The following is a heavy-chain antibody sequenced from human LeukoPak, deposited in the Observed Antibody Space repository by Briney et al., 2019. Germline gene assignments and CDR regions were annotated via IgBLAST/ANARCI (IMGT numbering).Heavy chain of an antibody. D-gene: IGHD3-10*01. CDR3: ARLLLWFGELFFDY. J-gene: IGHJ4*02. CDR2: INHSGST. CDR1: GGSFSGYY. V-gene: IGHV4-34*01. Sequence: SETLSLTCAVYGGSFSGYYWSWIRQPPGKGLEWIGEINHSGSTNYNPSLKSRVTISVDTSKNHFSLRLSSVTAADTAVYYCARLLLWFGELFFDYWGQGTLVTVSS.